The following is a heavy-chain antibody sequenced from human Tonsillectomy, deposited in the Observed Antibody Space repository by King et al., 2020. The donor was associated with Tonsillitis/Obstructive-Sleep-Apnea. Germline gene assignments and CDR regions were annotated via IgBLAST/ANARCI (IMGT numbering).Heavy chain of an antibody. J-gene: IGHJ3*02. D-gene: IGHD1-1*01. CDR3: ARRVQLERRGDAFNI. CDR2: IYYSWST. Sequence: LQLQESGPGLVKPSETLSLTCTVPGGSISSSTYYWGWIRQPPGKGLEWIGTIYYSWSTYLNPSLKTRVTISVDTSNNQFSLNLSSVTAADTAVYYCARRVQLERRGDAFNIWGQGTMVTVSS. CDR1: GGSISSSTYY. V-gene: IGHV4-39*01.